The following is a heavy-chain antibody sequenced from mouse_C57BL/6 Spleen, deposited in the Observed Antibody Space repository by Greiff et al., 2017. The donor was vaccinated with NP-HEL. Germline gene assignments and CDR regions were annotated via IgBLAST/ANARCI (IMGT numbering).Heavy chain of an antibody. Sequence: VQLQQPGAELVKPGASVKAFRKASGYTFTSHWMHWVKQRPGQGLEGIGRIHSSDSDTNYNQKFKGKAKLTVDKSSSTAYLQLSSLTSDDSAVYSCAMRIYYDSLWFADWGKGTLVTVSA. CDR1: GYTFTSHW. D-gene: IGHD2-4*01. V-gene: IGHV1-74*01. CDR2: IHSSDSDT. J-gene: IGHJ3*01. CDR3: AMRIYYDSLWFAD.